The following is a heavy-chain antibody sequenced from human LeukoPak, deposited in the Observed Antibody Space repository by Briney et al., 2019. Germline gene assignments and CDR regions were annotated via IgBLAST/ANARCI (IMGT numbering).Heavy chain of an antibody. CDR2: INSDGSST. CDR3: AKPSPGYSSGWPPSSYFDY. D-gene: IGHD6-19*01. J-gene: IGHJ4*02. CDR1: GFTFSSYW. Sequence: GGSLRLSCAASGFTFSSYWMHWVRQAPGKGLVWVSRINSDGSSTSYADSVKGRFTISRDNSKNTLYLQMNGLRAEDTAVYYCAKPSPGYSSGWPPSSYFDYWGQGTLVTVSS. V-gene: IGHV3-74*01.